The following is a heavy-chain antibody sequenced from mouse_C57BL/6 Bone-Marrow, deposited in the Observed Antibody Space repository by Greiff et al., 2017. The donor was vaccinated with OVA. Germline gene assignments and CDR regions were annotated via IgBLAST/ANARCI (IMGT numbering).Heavy chain of an antibody. CDR1: GFSLTSYG. J-gene: IGHJ3*01. CDR2: IWSGGST. Sequence: QVQLQQSGPGLVQPSQSLSITCTVSGFSLTSYGVHWVRQSPGKGLEWLGVIWSGGSTDYNAALISRLSISKDNSKSQVFFKMNSLQADDTAIYYCARHQAWFAYWGQGTLVTVSA. CDR3: ARHQAWFAY. V-gene: IGHV2-2*01.